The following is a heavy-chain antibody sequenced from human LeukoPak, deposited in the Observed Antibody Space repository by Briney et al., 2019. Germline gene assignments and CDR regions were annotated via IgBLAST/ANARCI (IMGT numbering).Heavy chain of an antibody. V-gene: IGHV4-59*08. CDR2: IYHSGRT. Sequence: PSETLSLTCTVSGGSISSYYWSWIRQPPGKGLEWIGSIYHSGRTFYNPSLKSRVTISVDTSKNQLSLKLSSVTAAETAVYYCTRSPRLGRYGYGPWELPVSYFDYWGQGTLVTVSS. CDR1: GGSISSYY. CDR3: TRSPRLGRYGYGPWELPVSYFDY. D-gene: IGHD1-26*01. J-gene: IGHJ4*02.